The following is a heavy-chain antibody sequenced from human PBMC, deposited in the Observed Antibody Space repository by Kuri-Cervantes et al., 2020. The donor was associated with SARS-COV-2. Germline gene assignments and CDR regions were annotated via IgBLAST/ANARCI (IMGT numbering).Heavy chain of an antibody. CDR2: IIPIFGTA. Sequence: SVKVSCKASGGTFSSYAISWVRQAPGQGLEWMGGIIPIFGTANYAQKFQGRVTITRDTSASTAYMELSSLRSEDTAVYYCARGIVREYCSGGSCYYPPYFDYWGQGTLVTVSS. D-gene: IGHD2-15*01. CDR3: ARGIVREYCSGGSCYYPPYFDY. V-gene: IGHV1-69*05. J-gene: IGHJ4*02. CDR1: GGTFSSYA.